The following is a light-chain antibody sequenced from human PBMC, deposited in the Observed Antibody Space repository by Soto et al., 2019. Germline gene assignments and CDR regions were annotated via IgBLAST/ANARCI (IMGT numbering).Light chain of an antibody. J-gene: IGLJ1*01. Sequence: QSALTQPRSVSGSPGQSVTISCTGTSSDVGGYNYVSWYQQHPGKAPKLMIYDVSKRPSGVPDRFSGSKSGNTASLTISGLQDEDEADYYCCAYAGSNPDDYVFGTGTKLTVL. CDR2: DVS. CDR3: CAYAGSNPDDYV. V-gene: IGLV2-11*01. CDR1: SSDVGGYNY.